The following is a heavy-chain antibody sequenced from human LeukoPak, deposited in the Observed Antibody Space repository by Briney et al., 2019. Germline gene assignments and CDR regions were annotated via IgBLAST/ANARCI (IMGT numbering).Heavy chain of an antibody. CDR2: ITYSGNT. J-gene: IGHJ6*02. D-gene: IGHD2-21*01. Sequence: SETLSLTCTISGGSIITSIMWNWIRQSPGKGLELIGHITYSGNTDYSPSLRSRVSISLDTSKRLFSLRLTSVTAADTAVYYCATYSYPYGLQIWGQGTTVTVSS. CDR1: GGSIITSIM. CDR3: ATYSYPYGLQI. V-gene: IGHV4-61*01.